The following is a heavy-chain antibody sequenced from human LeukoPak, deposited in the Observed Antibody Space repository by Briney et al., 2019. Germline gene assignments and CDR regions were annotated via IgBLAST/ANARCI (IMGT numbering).Heavy chain of an antibody. CDR1: GFTFSSYW. J-gene: IGHJ4*02. V-gene: IGHV3-7*01. CDR3: ARDSRIIVGATEIIEYFDY. D-gene: IGHD1-26*01. Sequence: GGSLRLSCAASGFTFSSYWMSWVRQAPGKGLEWVANIKQDGSEKYYVDSVKGRFTISRDNAKNSLYLQMNSLRAEDTAVYYCARDSRIIVGATEIIEYFDYWGQGTLVTVSS. CDR2: IKQDGSEK.